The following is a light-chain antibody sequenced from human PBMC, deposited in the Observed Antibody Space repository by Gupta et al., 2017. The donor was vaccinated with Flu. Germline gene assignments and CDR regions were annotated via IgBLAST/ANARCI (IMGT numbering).Light chain of an antibody. Sequence: QAGLTQPPSVSKGLRQTATLTCTGNSNNVGNQGAAWLQQHQGHPPKVLYDRNNNRPSGIPERFSASRSGNTASLTITGLQPEEEADYYCSAWDSSLNDAVFGGGTKVTVL. CDR2: RNN. J-gene: IGLJ3*02. CDR1: SNNVGNQG. CDR3: SAWDSSLNDAV. V-gene: IGLV10-54*04.